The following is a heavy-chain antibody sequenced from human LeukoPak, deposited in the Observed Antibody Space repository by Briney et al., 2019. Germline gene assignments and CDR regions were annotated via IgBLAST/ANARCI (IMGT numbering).Heavy chain of an antibody. CDR3: ARGHSSSWPIDY. J-gene: IGHJ4*02. Sequence: SETLSLTCTVSGGSISSYYWSWIRQPPGKGLEWIGYIYYSGSTNYNPSLKGRVTISVDTSKNQFSLKLSSVTAADTAVYYCARGHSSSWPIDYWGQGALVTVSS. V-gene: IGHV4-59*01. D-gene: IGHD6-13*01. CDR1: GGSISSYY. CDR2: IYYSGST.